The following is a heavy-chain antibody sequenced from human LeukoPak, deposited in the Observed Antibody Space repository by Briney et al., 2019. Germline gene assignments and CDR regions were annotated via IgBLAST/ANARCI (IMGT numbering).Heavy chain of an antibody. J-gene: IGHJ6*03. CDR2: IYYSGSI. CDR3: ARAPDYYYYFYMDV. V-gene: IGHV4-39*07. Sequence: SETLSLTCTVSGGSISSSSYYWGWIRQPPGKGLEWIGSIYYSGSIYYNPSLKSRVTISVDTSKNQFSLKLSSVTAADTAVYYCARAPDYYYYFYMDVWGKGTTVTISS. CDR1: GGSISSSSYY.